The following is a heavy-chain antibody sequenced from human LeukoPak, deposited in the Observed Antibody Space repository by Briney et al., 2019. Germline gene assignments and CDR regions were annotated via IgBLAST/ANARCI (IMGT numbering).Heavy chain of an antibody. V-gene: IGHV3-7*04. CDR3: ARDLYGSGSYEWDY. D-gene: IGHD3-10*01. Sequence: PGRSLRLSCAASGFTFSRNWMSWVRQVPGKGLEWVANIKQDGSEKYYVDSVKGRFTISRDNARNSLYLQMNSLRADDTAVYYCARDLYGSGSYEWDYWGQGTLVTVSS. CDR1: GFTFSRNW. J-gene: IGHJ4*02. CDR2: IKQDGSEK.